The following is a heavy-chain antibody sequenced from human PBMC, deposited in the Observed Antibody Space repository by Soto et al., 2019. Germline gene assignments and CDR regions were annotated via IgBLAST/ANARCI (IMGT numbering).Heavy chain of an antibody. V-gene: IGHV3-11*06. Sequence: PGGSLRLSCAASGFTFSDYYMSWIRQAPGKGLEWLSYSSNSGTYTRYADSVKGRFSISRDNAKNSLFLQINSLRGEDTAIYYCARFPIITMTRYAFGIWGQGTMVT. CDR2: SSNSGTYT. CDR3: ARFPIITMTRYAFGI. J-gene: IGHJ3*02. D-gene: IGHD3-22*01. CDR1: GFTFSDYY.